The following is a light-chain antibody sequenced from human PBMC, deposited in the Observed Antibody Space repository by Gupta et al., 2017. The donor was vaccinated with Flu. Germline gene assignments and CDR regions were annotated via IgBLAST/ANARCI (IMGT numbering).Light chain of an antibody. CDR2: NEA. J-gene: IGKJ2*01. V-gene: IGKV1-39*01. CDR3: QLTYNYPLFT. Sequence: IQLTQSPSSLSASAGDRVTITCRGSQGISSYLNWYRQKPWQVPKLLIYNEANWQAGVTSRSSGSGSGKDVTLTSSIRQQEDVATYYGQLTYNYPLFTFGQGTKLDIK. CDR1: QGISSY.